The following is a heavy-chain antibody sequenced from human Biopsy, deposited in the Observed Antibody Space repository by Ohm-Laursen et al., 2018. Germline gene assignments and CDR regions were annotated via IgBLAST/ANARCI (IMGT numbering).Heavy chain of an antibody. CDR2: IWYDGSNK. CDR1: GFTFSSYG. D-gene: IGHD2-8*01. CDR3: AKCMTGGSNYYFHH. V-gene: IGHV3-33*06. Sequence: SLRLSCSASGFTFSSYGMHWVRQAPGKGLEWVAAIWYDGSNKNYADSVKGRFTIPRDNSKNTLYLQMNSLGGEDTAVYYCAKCMTGGSNYYFHHCGQGTLVTVSS. J-gene: IGHJ4*02.